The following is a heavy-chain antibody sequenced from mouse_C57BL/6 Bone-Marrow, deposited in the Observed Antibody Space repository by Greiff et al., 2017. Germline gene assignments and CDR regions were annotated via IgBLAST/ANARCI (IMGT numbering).Heavy chain of an antibody. Sequence: QVQLQQSGAELARPGASVKLSCKASGYTFTSYGISWVKQRTGQGLEWIGEIYPRRGNTYYNEKFKGKATLTADKSSSTAYMELRSLTSEDSAVYFCARWGLRLRFFAYWGQGTLVTVSA. CDR2: IYPRRGNT. CDR1: GYTFTSYG. J-gene: IGHJ3*01. CDR3: ARWGLRLRFFAY. D-gene: IGHD3-2*02. V-gene: IGHV1-81*01.